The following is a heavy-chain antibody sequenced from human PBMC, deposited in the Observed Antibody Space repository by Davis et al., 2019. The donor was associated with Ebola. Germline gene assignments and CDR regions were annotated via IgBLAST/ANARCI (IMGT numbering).Heavy chain of an antibody. V-gene: IGHV4-61*01. D-gene: IGHD3-22*01. CDR3: ARAGVYYDSSGYLYYYYGMDV. CDR2: IYYSGST. CDR1: GGSVSSGSYY. J-gene: IGHJ6*04. Sequence: MPSETLSLTCTVSGGSVSSGSYYWSWIRQPPGKGLEWIGYIYYSGSTNYNPSLKSRVTISVDTSKNQFSLKLSSVTAADTAVYYCARAGVYYDSSGYLYYYYGMDVWGKGTTVTVSS.